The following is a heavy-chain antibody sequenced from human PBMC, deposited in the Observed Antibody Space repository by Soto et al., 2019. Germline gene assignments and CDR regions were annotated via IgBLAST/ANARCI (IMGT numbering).Heavy chain of an antibody. V-gene: IGHV1-3*01. Sequence: QVQLVQSGAEVKKPGASVKVSCKASGYTFTGYAMHWVRKAPGQRLEWMGWINAGNGNTKYSQKFQGRVTITRDTSASTAYMELSSLRSEDTAVYYCARGGSLYWYFDLWGRGTLVTVSS. CDR1: GYTFTGYA. D-gene: IGHD1-26*01. CDR3: ARGGSLYWYFDL. J-gene: IGHJ2*01. CDR2: INAGNGNT.